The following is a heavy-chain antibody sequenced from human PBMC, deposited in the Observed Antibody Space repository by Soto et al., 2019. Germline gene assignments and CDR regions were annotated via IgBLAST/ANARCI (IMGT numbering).Heavy chain of an antibody. D-gene: IGHD6-19*01. CDR1: GGSISSGGYY. Sequence: QVQLQESGPGLVKPSQTLSLTCTVSGGSISSGGYYWSWLRQHPGKGLEWIGYIFDSGTTYYNPSLKSRVTISADPSKSQFSLRLTSVTATDTAVYYCASQASGWYPDYWGQGTLVTVSS. J-gene: IGHJ4*02. CDR3: ASQASGWYPDY. V-gene: IGHV4-31*03. CDR2: IFDSGTT.